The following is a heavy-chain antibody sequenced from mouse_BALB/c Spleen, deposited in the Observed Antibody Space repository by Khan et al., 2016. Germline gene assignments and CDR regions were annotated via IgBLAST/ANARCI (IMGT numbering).Heavy chain of an antibody. Sequence: EVKLEVSGGDLVQPGGSMKLSCVASGFTFSNYWMNWVRQSPEKGLEWVAEIRLKSNNYATHYAESVKGRFTISRDDSKSSVYLQMNNLRAEDTGIYYCTRSTMITPFAYWGQGTLVTVSA. CDR1: GFTFSNYW. D-gene: IGHD2-4*01. J-gene: IGHJ3*01. CDR2: IRLKSNNYAT. CDR3: TRSTMITPFAY. V-gene: IGHV6-6*02.